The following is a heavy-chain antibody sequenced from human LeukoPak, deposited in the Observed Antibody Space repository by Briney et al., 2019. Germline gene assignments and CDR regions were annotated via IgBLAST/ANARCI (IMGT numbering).Heavy chain of an antibody. J-gene: IGHJ5*02. CDR2: ICTRDSDT. Sequence: ESLKSSGACCGNSYTCYYIGWVRPIRRKGLEWMGIICTRDSDTCYSPSFQGQNTNSADKSISTTYLQWSTLKASGTAMYYCARRGITVAWGQGTLVTVSS. V-gene: IGHV5-51*01. CDR1: GNSYTCYY. CDR3: ARRGITVA. D-gene: IGHD6-19*01.